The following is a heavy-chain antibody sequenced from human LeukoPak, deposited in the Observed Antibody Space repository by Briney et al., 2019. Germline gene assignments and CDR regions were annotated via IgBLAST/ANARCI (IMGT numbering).Heavy chain of an antibody. D-gene: IGHD4-17*01. CDR1: GGTFSSYA. CDR2: IIPILGIA. CDR3: ARDAYGDYWFDP. J-gene: IGHJ5*02. Sequence: GSSVKVSCKASGGTFSSYAISWVRQAPGQGLEWMGRIIPILGIANYAQKFQGRVTITADKSTSTAYMELSSLRSEDTAVYYCARDAYGDYWFDPWGQGTLVTVSS. V-gene: IGHV1-69*04.